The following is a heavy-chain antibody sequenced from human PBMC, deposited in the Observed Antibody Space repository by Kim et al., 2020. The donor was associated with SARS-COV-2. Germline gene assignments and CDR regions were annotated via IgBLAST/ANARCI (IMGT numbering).Heavy chain of an antibody. CDR3: TTGNVEIAMGGYYYYGMDV. D-gene: IGHD2-21*01. V-gene: IGHV3-15*01. J-gene: IGHJ6*02. Sequence: KGKFTISRDDSQNTLYLQMNSLKTEDTAVYYCTTGNVEIAMGGYYYYGMDVWGQGTTVTVSS.